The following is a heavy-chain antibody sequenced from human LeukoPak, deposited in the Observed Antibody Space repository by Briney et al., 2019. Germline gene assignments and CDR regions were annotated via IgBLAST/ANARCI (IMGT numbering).Heavy chain of an antibody. J-gene: IGHJ4*02. D-gene: IGHD3-3*01. Sequence: GRSLRLSCAASGFTFSSYAMHWVRQAPGKGLEWVAVISYDGSNKYYADSVKGRFTISRDNSKNTPYLQMNSLRAEDTAVYYCAREFLPDPGPYDYWGQGTLVTVSS. CDR2: ISYDGSNK. CDR3: AREFLPDPGPYDY. V-gene: IGHV3-30*04. CDR1: GFTFSSYA.